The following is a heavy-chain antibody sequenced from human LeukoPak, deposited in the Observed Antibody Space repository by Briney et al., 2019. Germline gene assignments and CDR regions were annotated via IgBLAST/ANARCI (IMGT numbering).Heavy chain of an antibody. CDR1: GFTFSSYS. D-gene: IGHD2/OR15-2a*01. Sequence: GGSLRLSCAASGFTFSSYSMNWVRQAPGKGLEWVSYISSSSTIYYADSVKGRFTISRDNAKKSLYLQMNSLRDEDTAVYYCARDHRITSFDYWGQGTLVTVSS. CDR2: ISSSSTI. CDR3: ARDHRITSFDY. J-gene: IGHJ4*02. V-gene: IGHV3-48*02.